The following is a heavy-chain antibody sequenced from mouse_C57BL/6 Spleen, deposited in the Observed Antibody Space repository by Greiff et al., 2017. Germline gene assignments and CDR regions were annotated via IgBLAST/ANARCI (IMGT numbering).Heavy chain of an antibody. V-gene: IGHV2-9*01. Sequence: VKVVESGPGLVAPSQSLSITCTVSGFSLTSYGVDWVRQPPGKGLEWLGVIWGGGSTNYNSALMSRLSISKDNSKSQVFLKMNSLQTDDTAMYYCAKHAGPLYDYDGLAYWGQGTLVTVSA. CDR1: GFSLTSYG. CDR3: AKHAGPLYDYDGLAY. J-gene: IGHJ3*01. CDR2: IWGGGST. D-gene: IGHD2-4*01.